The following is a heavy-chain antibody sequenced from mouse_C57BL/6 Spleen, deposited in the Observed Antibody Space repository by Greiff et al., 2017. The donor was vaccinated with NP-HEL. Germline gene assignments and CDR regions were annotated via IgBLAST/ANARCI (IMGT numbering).Heavy chain of an antibody. CDR2: INPNNGGT. CDR1: GYTFTDYY. D-gene: IGHD2-5*01. V-gene: IGHV1-26*01. Sequence: VQLQQSGPELVKPGASVKISCKASGYTFTDYYMNWVKQSHGKSLEWIGDINPNNGGTSYNQKFKGKATLTVDKSSSTAYMELRSLTSEDSAVYYCARVGVPYYSNLYFDYWGQGTTLTVSS. J-gene: IGHJ2*01. CDR3: ARVGVPYYSNLYFDY.